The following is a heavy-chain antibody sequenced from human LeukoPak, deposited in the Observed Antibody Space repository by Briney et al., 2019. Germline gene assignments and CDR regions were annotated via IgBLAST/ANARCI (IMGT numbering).Heavy chain of an antibody. CDR2: IYNSGST. J-gene: IGHJ3*02. D-gene: IGHD6-25*01. Sequence: SETLSLTCIVSGGSISSYYWSRIRQPPGKGLECIGYIYNSGSTNYNPSLKSRVSISVDTSKNQFSLKLSSVTAADTAVYYCARSAIDAFDIWGQGTMVTVSS. CDR1: GGSISSYY. V-gene: IGHV4-59*08. CDR3: ARSAIDAFDI.